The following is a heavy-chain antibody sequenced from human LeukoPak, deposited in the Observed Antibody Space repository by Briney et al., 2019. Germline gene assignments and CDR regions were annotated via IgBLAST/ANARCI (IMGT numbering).Heavy chain of an antibody. CDR1: GGSISSYY. V-gene: IGHV4-59*01. Sequence: SETLSLTCTVSGGSISSYYWSWIRQPPGKGLEWLGYIYYSGSTNYNPSLKSRVTISVDTSKNQFSLKLSSVTAADTAVYYCARAVAPPSLYYYYYMDVWGKGTTVTVSS. CDR3: ARAVAPPSLYYYYYMDV. CDR2: IYYSGST. J-gene: IGHJ6*03.